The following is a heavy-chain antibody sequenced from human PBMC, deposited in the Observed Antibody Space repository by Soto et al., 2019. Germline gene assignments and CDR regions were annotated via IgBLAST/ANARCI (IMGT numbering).Heavy chain of an antibody. CDR1: GFSLSTSGEG. V-gene: IGHV2-5*02. CDR3: ARVDTAMVNNY. J-gene: IGHJ4*02. CDR2: IYWDDDK. D-gene: IGHD5-18*01. Sequence: SGATLGNNAQTLTLTCTFSGFSLSTSGEGVGWIRQPPGKALEWLALIYWDDDKRYSPSLKSRLTITKDTSKNQVVLTMTNMDPLDTATYYCARVDTAMVNNYWGQGTLVTVSS.